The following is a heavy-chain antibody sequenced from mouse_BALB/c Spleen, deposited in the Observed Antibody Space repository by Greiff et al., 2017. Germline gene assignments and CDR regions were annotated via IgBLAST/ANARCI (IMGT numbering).Heavy chain of an antibody. CDR2: ISSGSSTI. CDR3: ARLPSDGFYAMDY. Sequence: EVKLVESGGGLVQPGGSRKLSCAASGFTFSSFGMHWVRQAPEKGLEWVAYISSGSSTIYYADTVKGRFTISRDNPKNTLFLQMTSLRSEDTAMYYCARLPSDGFYAMDYWGQGTSVTVSS. D-gene: IGHD2-3*01. J-gene: IGHJ4*01. V-gene: IGHV5-17*02. CDR1: GFTFSSFG.